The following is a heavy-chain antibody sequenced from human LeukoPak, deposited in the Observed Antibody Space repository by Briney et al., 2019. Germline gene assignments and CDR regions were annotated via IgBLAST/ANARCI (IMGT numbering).Heavy chain of an antibody. CDR3: ARGRGYSSSWSY. D-gene: IGHD6-13*01. Sequence: SETLSLTCAVYGWSFSGYYWSWIRQPPGKGLEWIGEINHSGSTHYNPSLKSRVTISVDTSKNQFSLRLSCVSAADTAVYYCARGRGYSSSWSYWGQGTLVTVSS. CDR2: INHSGST. CDR1: GWSFSGYY. J-gene: IGHJ4*02. V-gene: IGHV4-34*01.